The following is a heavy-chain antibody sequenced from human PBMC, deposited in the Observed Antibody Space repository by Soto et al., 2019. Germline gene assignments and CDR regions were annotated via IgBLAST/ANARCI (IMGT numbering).Heavy chain of an antibody. CDR1: GFTFSSYS. J-gene: IGHJ5*02. D-gene: IGHD1-7*01. CDR2: ISSSSSTI. Sequence: GGSLRLSCTASGFTFSSYSMNWVRQAPGKGLEWVSYISSSSSTIYYADSVKGRFTISRDNAKNSLYLQMNSLRDEDTAVYYCAREPASELNWFDPWGQGTLVTVSS. CDR3: AREPASELNWFDP. V-gene: IGHV3-48*02.